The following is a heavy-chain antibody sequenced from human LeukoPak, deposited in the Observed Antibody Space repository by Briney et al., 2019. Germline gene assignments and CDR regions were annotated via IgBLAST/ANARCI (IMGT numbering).Heavy chain of an antibody. CDR2: FSTSGTT. V-gene: IGHV4-4*07. CDR1: SGSISSYS. Sequence: SETLSLTCTVSSGSISSYSWSWIRQPAGKGLEWIGRFSTSGTTNYNPSLESRVTMSVDTSKSQFSLKLSSVTAADTAVYYCARRPYSNYVTYVFDIWGQGTMVTVSS. CDR3: ARRPYSNYVTYVFDI. D-gene: IGHD4-11*01. J-gene: IGHJ3*02.